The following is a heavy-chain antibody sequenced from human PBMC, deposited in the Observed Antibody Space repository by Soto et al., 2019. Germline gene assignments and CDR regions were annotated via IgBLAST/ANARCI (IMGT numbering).Heavy chain of an antibody. CDR3: AKDRRAGGNSAFYFDF. Sequence: PGGSLRLSCAASGFKLSNYAMSWVRQAPGKGLEWVSLISATGGSTSYADSVKGRFTISRDNSHNTLYLQVHSLTAEDTAVNYSAKDRRAGGNSAFYFDFWGQGAQVTVSS. CDR1: GFKLSNYA. D-gene: IGHD3-16*01. J-gene: IGHJ4*02. CDR2: ISATGGST. V-gene: IGHV3-23*01.